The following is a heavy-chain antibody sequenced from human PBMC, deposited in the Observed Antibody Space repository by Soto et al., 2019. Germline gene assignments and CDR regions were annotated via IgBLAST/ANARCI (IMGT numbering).Heavy chain of an antibody. D-gene: IGHD3-3*01. Sequence: GESLKISCKGSEYSFRNYWIAWVRQMPGKGLEWMGIIYPGDSDTRYSPSFQGQVTISADKSISTAHLQWSSLKASDTAMYYCAITTRITIFGVVSDAFDIWGQGTMVTVSS. CDR2: IYPGDSDT. J-gene: IGHJ3*02. CDR3: AITTRITIFGVVSDAFDI. CDR1: EYSFRNYW. V-gene: IGHV5-51*01.